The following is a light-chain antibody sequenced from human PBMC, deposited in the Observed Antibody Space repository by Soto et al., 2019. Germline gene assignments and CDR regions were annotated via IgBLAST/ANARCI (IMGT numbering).Light chain of an antibody. CDR1: QSVSSTN. V-gene: IGKV3-20*01. CDR2: GTS. J-gene: IGKJ3*01. CDR3: KKYETSPRAFT. Sequence: EIVLTQSPGTLSLSPGERATLSCRASQSVSSTNLAWYQQKPGQAPRLLIYGTSTRATGIPDRFRGSGSGTDFTLTITRLEPEDFAVYYCKKYETSPRAFTLGPWTKVDIK.